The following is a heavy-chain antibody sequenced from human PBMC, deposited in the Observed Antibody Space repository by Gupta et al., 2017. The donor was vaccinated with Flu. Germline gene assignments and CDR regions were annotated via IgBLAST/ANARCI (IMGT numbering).Heavy chain of an antibody. CDR2: IIPMFNTA. CDR1: GGTFGSYN. CDR3: AGGRHSGSSYGVI. Sequence: QVQLVQSGAEVKKPGSSVKVSCKASGGTFGSYNINWVRQAPGQGLEWLGGIIPMFNTANYAQNFRGRVTITADKTTNTADMELSRLSCEDTAMYYCAGGRHSGSSYGVIWGQGTLVTVSS. V-gene: IGHV1-69*06. D-gene: IGHD1-26*01. J-gene: IGHJ4*02.